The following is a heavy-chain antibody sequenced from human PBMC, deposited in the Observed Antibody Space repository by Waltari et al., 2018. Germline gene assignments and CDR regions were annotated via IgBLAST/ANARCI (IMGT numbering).Heavy chain of an antibody. V-gene: IGHV4-34*01. J-gene: IGHJ6*02. D-gene: IGHD2-8*02. Sequence: QVHLQQWGAGLLRPSEPLSLICAVSGGSFRGFYWGWLRQPPGKGLEWIGEINHSPNSNYNPSLRSRVHMSIDTSQNQFSLQLTSVTAADTGVYYCVRLEDCTGPGGNCYSGAPFAVDVWGQGTTVTVPS. CDR1: GGSFRGFY. CDR2: INHSPNS. CDR3: VRLEDCTGPGGNCYSGAPFAVDV.